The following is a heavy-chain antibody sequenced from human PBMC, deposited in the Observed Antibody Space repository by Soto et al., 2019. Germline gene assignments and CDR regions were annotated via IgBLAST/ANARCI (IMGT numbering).Heavy chain of an antibody. Sequence: LSLTCSVSGRSISESNSYWGWIRQPPGEGLEWIGTIHHTGSTYYNPSLKSRVIISLDTSKNQFSLKLSSVTAADTALYYCARPEGGYGSGYSWFDPWGQGTRVTVSS. CDR1: GRSISESNSY. J-gene: IGHJ5*02. CDR2: IHHTGST. D-gene: IGHD5-12*01. CDR3: ARPEGGYGSGYSWFDP. V-gene: IGHV4-39*01.